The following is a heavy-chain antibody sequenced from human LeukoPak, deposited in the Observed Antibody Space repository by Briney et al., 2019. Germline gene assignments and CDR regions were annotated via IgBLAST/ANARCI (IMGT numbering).Heavy chain of an antibody. CDR3: ARLTMVRGQEMDV. J-gene: IGHJ6*04. Sequence: SETLSLTCTVSGGSISSYYWSWIRQPPGKGLEWIGYIYYSGSTNYNPSLKSRVTISVDTSKNQFSLRLSSVTAADTAVYYCARLTMVRGQEMDVWGKGTTVTVSS. CDR2: IYYSGST. D-gene: IGHD3-10*01. CDR1: GGSISSYY. V-gene: IGHV4-59*01.